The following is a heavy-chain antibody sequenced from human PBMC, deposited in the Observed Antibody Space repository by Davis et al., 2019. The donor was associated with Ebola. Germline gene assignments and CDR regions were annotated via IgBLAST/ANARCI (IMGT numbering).Heavy chain of an antibody. J-gene: IGHJ5*02. CDR2: IYHSGST. Sequence: SETLSLTCTVSGGSISSSSYSWSWIRQPPGKGLEWIGYIYHSGSTYYNPSLKSRVTISVDRSKNQFSLKLSSVTAADTAMYYCARGLWTYDSSGYSINWFDPWGQGTLVTVSS. CDR3: ARGLWTYDSSGYSINWFDP. V-gene: IGHV4-30-2*01. CDR1: GGSISSSSYS. D-gene: IGHD3-22*01.